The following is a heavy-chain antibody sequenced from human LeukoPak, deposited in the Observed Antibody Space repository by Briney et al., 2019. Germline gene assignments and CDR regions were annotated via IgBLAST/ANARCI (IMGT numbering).Heavy chain of an antibody. CDR2: IYYSGST. J-gene: IGHJ4*02. CDR1: GGSISSYY. Sequence: PSETLSLTCTVSGGSISSYYWSWIRQPPGKGLEWIGYIYYSGSTNCNPSLKSRVTISVDTSKNQFSLKLSSVTAADTAVYYCARSDLYDFWSGYHPLDYWGQGTLVTVSS. V-gene: IGHV4-59*01. CDR3: ARSDLYDFWSGYHPLDY. D-gene: IGHD3-3*01.